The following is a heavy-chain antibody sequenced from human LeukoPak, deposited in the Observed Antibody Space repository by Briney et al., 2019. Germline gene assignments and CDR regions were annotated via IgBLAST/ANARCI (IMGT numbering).Heavy chain of an antibody. CDR3: ARVSPGAI. D-gene: IGHD2-8*02. CDR2: IKQDGREK. CDR1: GFTFSDYW. V-gene: IGHV3-7*01. Sequence: GGSLRLSCAASGFTFSDYWISWVRQAPVKGLEWVANIKQDGREKYYVDSVKGRFTISRDNAENSVYLQMSSLRAEDTAVYYCARVSPGAIWGHGTMVTVSS. J-gene: IGHJ3*02.